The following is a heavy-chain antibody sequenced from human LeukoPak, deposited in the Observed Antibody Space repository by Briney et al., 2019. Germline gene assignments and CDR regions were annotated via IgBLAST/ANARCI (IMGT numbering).Heavy chain of an antibody. CDR3: ARADAITMIGSKLSAFDI. CDR2: IYTSGST. D-gene: IGHD3-22*01. Sequence: SQTLSLTCTVSGGSISSGSYYWSWIRQPAGKGLEWIGRIYTSGSTNCNPSLKSRVTISVDTSKNQFSLKLSSVTAADTAVYYCARADAITMIGSKLSAFDIWGQGTMVAVSS. CDR1: GGSISSGSYY. V-gene: IGHV4-61*02. J-gene: IGHJ3*02.